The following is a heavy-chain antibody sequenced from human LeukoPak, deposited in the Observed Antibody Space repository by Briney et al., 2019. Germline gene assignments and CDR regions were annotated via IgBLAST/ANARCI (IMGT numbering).Heavy chain of an antibody. CDR3: AREDGDYGNAFDI. D-gene: IGHD4-17*01. J-gene: IGHJ3*02. Sequence: GASVKVSCKASGYTFTSYDINWVRQATGQGLEWMGWMNPNSGNTGYAQKFQGRVTMTRNTSISTAYMELSSLRSDDTAVYYCAREDGDYGNAFDIWGQGTMVTVSS. V-gene: IGHV1-8*01. CDR2: MNPNSGNT. CDR1: GYTFTSYD.